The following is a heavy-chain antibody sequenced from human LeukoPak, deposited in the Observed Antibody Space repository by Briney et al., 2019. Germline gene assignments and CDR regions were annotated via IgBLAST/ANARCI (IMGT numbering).Heavy chain of an antibody. D-gene: IGHD3-10*01. CDR2: IYYSGST. J-gene: IGHJ4*02. CDR1: GGSISSSSYY. V-gene: IGHV4-39*07. Sequence: SETLSLTCTVSGGSISSSSYYWGWIRQPPGKGLEWIGSIYYSGSTYYNPSLKSRVTISVDTSKNQFSLKLSSVTAADTVVYYCARISRDYYGSGSYWFDYWGQGTLVTVSS. CDR3: ARISRDYYGSGSYWFDY.